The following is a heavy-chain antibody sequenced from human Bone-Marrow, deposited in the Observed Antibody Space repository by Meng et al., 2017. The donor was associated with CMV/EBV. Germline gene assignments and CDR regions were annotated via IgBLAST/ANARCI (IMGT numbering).Heavy chain of an antibody. J-gene: IGHJ4*02. CDR2: TYNSGST. CDR1: GSVSSGSYY. CDR3: ARGGDYDFWSGPSPDY. V-gene: IGHV4-61*01. Sequence: GSVSSGSYYWSWIRQPPGKGLEWIGYTYNSGSTNYNSSLKSRVTISIDTSKNQFSLKVSSVTAADTAVYYCARGGDYDFWSGPSPDYWGQGALVTVSS. D-gene: IGHD3-3*01.